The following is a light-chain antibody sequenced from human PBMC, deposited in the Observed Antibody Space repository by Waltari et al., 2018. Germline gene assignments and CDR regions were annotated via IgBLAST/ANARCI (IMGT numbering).Light chain of an antibody. CDR2: TAS. V-gene: IGKV1-9*01. CDR3: QQLNSYPRT. J-gene: IGKJ1*01. CDR1: QGISSY. Sequence: DIQLTQSPSLLSASVGDRVTITCRASQGISSYLAWYQKKPGKAHKLLIYTASTLQGAVPSRFSGSGSGTEFTLTITSLQHEDFATYYCQQLNSYPRTFGQGTKVEI.